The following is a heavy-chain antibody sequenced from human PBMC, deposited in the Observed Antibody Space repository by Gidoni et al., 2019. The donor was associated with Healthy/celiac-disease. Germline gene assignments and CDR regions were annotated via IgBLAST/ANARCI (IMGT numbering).Heavy chain of an antibody. CDR1: GVTFSSYW. CDR2: INSDGSST. CDR3: ARGVEHYYYYGMDV. V-gene: IGHV3-74*01. J-gene: IGHJ6*02. Sequence: EVQLVESGGGLVKPGGSLRLSCAGSGVTFSSYWMHWVRQAPGKGLGWVSRINSDGSSTSYADSVKGRFTISRDNAKNTLYLQMNSLRAEDTAVYYCARGVEHYYYYGMDVWGQGTTVTVSS.